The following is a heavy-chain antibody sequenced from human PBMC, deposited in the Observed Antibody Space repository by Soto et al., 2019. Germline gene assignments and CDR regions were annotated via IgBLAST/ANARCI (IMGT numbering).Heavy chain of an antibody. CDR3: ARGRKARA. CDR1: GFTFSNYW. CDR2: IKEDGSEK. J-gene: IGHJ5*02. Sequence: EVQVVESGGGLVQPGGSLRLSCAASGFTFSNYWMSWVRQAPGKGLEWVANIKEDGSEKYYVDSVKGRFTISRDNAKNSLYRQMNSLRAEDTAVYYCARGRKARAWGQGTLVTVSS. V-gene: IGHV3-7*05.